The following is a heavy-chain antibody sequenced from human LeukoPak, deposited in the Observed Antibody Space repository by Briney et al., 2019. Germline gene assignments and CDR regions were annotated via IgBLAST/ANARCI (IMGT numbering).Heavy chain of an antibody. Sequence: GGSLRLSCAASGFTSSSYAMHWVRQAPGKGLEWVAVISYDGSNKYYADSVKGRFTISRDNSKNTLYLQMNSLRAEDTAVYYCARDWGSSSWYFDYWGQGTLVTVSS. J-gene: IGHJ4*02. CDR1: GFTSSSYA. V-gene: IGHV3-30*04. D-gene: IGHD6-13*01. CDR3: ARDWGSSSWYFDY. CDR2: ISYDGSNK.